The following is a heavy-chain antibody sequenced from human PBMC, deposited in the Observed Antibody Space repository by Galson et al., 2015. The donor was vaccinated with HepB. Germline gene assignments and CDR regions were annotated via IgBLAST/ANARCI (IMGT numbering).Heavy chain of an antibody. D-gene: IGHD3-22*01. CDR1: GGTFSSYA. CDR2: IIPIFGTA. J-gene: IGHJ6*02. Sequence: SVKVSCKASGGTFSSYAISWVRQAPGQGLEWMGGIIPIFGTANYAQKFQGRVTITADESTSTAYMELSSLRSEDTAVYYCAKGPYYYDSSGYPLGHYGMDVWGQGTTVTVSS. V-gene: IGHV1-69*13. CDR3: AKGPYYYDSSGYPLGHYGMDV.